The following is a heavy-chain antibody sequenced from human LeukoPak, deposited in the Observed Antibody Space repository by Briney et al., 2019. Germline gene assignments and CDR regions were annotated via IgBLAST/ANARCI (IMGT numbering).Heavy chain of an antibody. J-gene: IGHJ4*02. CDR3: ARDGTGSGSYDY. CDR2: IWYDGSNK. D-gene: IGHD1-26*01. V-gene: IGHV3-33*08. Sequence: GGSLRLSCGASGFTFSDYWMSWVRQAPGKGLEWVAVIWYDGSNKYYADSVKGRFTISRDNSKNTLYLQMNSLRAEDTAVYYCARDGTGSGSYDYWGQGTLVTVSS. CDR1: GFTFSDYW.